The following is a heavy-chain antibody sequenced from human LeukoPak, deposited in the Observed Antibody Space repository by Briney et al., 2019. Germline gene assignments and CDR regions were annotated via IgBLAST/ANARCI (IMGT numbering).Heavy chain of an antibody. CDR3: ARDLLCSGGSCPVDY. CDR1: GGTFSSYA. J-gene: IGHJ4*02. Sequence: SVKVSCKASGGTFSSYAISWVRQAPGQGLEWMGGIIPIFGTANYAQKFQGRVTITADKSTSTAYMELSSLRSEDTAVYYCARDLLCSGGSCPVDYWGQGTLVTVSS. CDR2: IIPIFGTA. D-gene: IGHD2-15*01. V-gene: IGHV1-69*06.